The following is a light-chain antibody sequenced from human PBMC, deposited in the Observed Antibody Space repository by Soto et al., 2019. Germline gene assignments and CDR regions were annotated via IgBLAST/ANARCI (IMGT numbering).Light chain of an antibody. CDR1: QSVSSSY. CDR3: QQYGSTSTLT. CDR2: GEX. V-gene: IGKV3-20*01. J-gene: IGKJ4*02. Sequence: IWLTQSAGTLSFSQGESATLSCRASQSVSSSYLAWYKQKPGQAPRLLXXGEXSRATGIPERFSGSGSGRDFTLTISRLEPEDFAVYYCQQYGSTSTLTFGGGTKVDIK.